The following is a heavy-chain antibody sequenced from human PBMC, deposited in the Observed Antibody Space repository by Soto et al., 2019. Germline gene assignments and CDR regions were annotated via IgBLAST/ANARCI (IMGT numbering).Heavy chain of an antibody. CDR1: GFTVSSNY. CDR2: IYSGGST. V-gene: IGHV3-53*04. Sequence: EVQLVESGGGLVQPGGSLSLSYAASGFTVSSNYMSWVRQAPGKGLEWVSVIYSGGSTYYADSVKGRFTISRHNSKNTLYLQMNSLRAEDTAVYYCARHYGDYRGNFDYWGQGTLVTVSS. CDR3: ARHYGDYRGNFDY. J-gene: IGHJ4*02. D-gene: IGHD4-17*01.